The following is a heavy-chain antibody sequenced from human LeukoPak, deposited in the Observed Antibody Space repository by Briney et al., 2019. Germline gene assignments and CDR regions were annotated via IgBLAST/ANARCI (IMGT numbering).Heavy chain of an antibody. Sequence: GRSLRLSCAASGFTFSSYGMHWVRQAPGKGLEWVAVISYDGSNKYYADSVKGRFTISRDNSKNTLYLQMNSLRAEDTAVYYCARDLNIASYYFDYWGQGTLVTVSS. J-gene: IGHJ4*02. CDR2: ISYDGSNK. CDR1: GFTFSSYG. CDR3: ARDLNIASYYFDY. V-gene: IGHV3-30*03. D-gene: IGHD6-13*01.